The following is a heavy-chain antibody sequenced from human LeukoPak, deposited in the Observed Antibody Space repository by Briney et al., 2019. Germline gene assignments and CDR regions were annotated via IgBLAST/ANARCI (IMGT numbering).Heavy chain of an antibody. Sequence: PGGSPRLSCAASGFTFSRYGMNWVRQAPGEGLEWVSGISDSGATIYYADSVKGRFTISRDNSKNTLYLQMHSLRPEDTAIYYCAKIRAARPGYWGQGTLVTVSS. CDR3: AKIRAARPGY. J-gene: IGHJ4*02. CDR2: ISDSGATI. D-gene: IGHD6-6*01. V-gene: IGHV3-23*01. CDR1: GFTFSRYG.